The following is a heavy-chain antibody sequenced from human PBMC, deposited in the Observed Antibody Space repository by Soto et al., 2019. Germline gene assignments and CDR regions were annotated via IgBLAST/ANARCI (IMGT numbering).Heavy chain of an antibody. D-gene: IGHD6-13*01. J-gene: IGHJ4*02. CDR2: IYWDDDK. CDR3: AHYSSTSSFDY. CDR1: GFSLSTSGMG. V-gene: IGHV2-5*02. Sequence: QITLKESGPTLVKPTQTFTLACTFSGFSLSTSGMGVGWIRQPPGKALEWLALIYWDDDKRYSPSLKSRLTITKDTSQNQVVLTITNMDPVDTATYYCAHYSSTSSFDYWCQGTLVTVSS.